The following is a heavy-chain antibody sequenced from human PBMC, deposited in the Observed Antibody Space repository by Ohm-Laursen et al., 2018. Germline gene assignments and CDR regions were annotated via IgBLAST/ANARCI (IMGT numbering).Heavy chain of an antibody. Sequence: SLRLSCAASGFTFSTYWMFWVRQAPGKGLEWVASVNEDASEKYYVDSVKGRFTISRDNAKNSLYLQMNSLRAEDTAVYYCAKDISMVYWGQGTLVTVSS. CDR2: VNEDASEK. J-gene: IGHJ4*02. CDR3: AKDISMVY. CDR1: GFTFSTYW. V-gene: IGHV3-7*01. D-gene: IGHD3-10*01.